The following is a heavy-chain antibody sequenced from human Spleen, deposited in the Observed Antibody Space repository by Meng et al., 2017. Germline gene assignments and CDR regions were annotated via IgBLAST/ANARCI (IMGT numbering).Heavy chain of an antibody. Sequence: GESLKISCAASGFTFSSYGMHWVRQAPGKGLEWVAVIWYDGSNKYYADSVKGRFTISRDNAKNSLYLQMNSLRVEDTAVYYCARERPAVGGDAFDIWGQGTMVTVSS. V-gene: IGHV3-33*08. J-gene: IGHJ3*02. CDR1: GFTFSSYG. CDR2: IWYDGSNK. D-gene: IGHD6-19*01. CDR3: ARERPAVGGDAFDI.